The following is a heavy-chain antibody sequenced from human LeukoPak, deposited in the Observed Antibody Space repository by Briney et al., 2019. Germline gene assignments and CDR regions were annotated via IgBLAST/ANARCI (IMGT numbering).Heavy chain of an antibody. CDR1: GFTFSSYA. CDR3: GNYPISGDDAFDI. D-gene: IGHD2-21*01. V-gene: IGHV3-23*01. J-gene: IGHJ3*02. Sequence: GGSLRLSCAASGFTFSSYAMSWVRQAPGKGLEWVSAISGSGGSTYYADCVKSRFTISRDNSKNTLYLQMNSLRAEDTAVYYRGNYPISGDDAFDIWGQGTMVTVSA. CDR2: ISGSGGST.